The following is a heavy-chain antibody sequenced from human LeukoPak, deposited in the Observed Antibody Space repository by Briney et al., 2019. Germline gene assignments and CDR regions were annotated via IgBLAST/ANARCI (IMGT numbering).Heavy chain of an antibody. CDR1: GYTFTGYY. CDR3: ARANIVVVPAATGRGSNWFDP. CDR2: INPNSGGT. Sequence: APVKVSCKASGYTFTGYYMHWVRQAPGQGLKGMGWINPNSGGTNYAQKFQGRVTMTRDTSISTAYMELSRLRSDDTAVYYCARANIVVVPAATGRGSNWFDPWGQGTLVTVSS. D-gene: IGHD2-2*01. J-gene: IGHJ5*02. V-gene: IGHV1-2*02.